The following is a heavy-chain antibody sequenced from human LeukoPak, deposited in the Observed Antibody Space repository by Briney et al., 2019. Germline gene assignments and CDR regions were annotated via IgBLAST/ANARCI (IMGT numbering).Heavy chain of an antibody. Sequence: ASVKVSCKASGYTFTSYGISWVRQAPGQGLEWMGWISAYNGNTNYAQKLQGRVTMTTDTSTSTAYMELRSLRSDDTAVYYCARVEQMPPAEYFQHWGQGTLVTVSS. V-gene: IGHV1-18*01. J-gene: IGHJ1*01. CDR1: GYTFTSYG. CDR3: ARVEQMPPAEYFQH. D-gene: IGHD1-26*01. CDR2: ISAYNGNT.